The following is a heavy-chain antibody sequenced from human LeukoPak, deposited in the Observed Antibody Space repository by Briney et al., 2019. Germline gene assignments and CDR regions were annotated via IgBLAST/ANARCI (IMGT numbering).Heavy chain of an antibody. CDR2: MNPNSGNT. CDR3: ARIGKYSYGRKPRWGSGSYNPNDAFDI. CDR1: GYTFTSYD. V-gene: IGHV1-8*03. D-gene: IGHD3-10*01. J-gene: IGHJ3*02. Sequence: GASVKVSCKASGYTFTSYDINWVRQATGQGLEWMGWMNPNSGNTGYAQKFQGRVTITRNTSISTAYMELSSLRSEDTAVYYCARIGKYSYGRKPRWGSGSYNPNDAFDIWGQGTMVTVSS.